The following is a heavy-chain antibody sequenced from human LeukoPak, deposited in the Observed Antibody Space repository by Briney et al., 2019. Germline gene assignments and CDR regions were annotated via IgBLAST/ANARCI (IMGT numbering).Heavy chain of an antibody. D-gene: IGHD7-27*01. CDR1: GGSISRRGYY. V-gene: IGHV4-31*03. Sequence: PSQTQSLTCTVSGGSISRRGYYWSWVRQHPGKGLEWIGYIYHSGSTYYNPSLESRVTISVDTSENQFPLKLSSVTAADTAFYYCAKSTNGGDYFYMDVWGKGTTVTVSS. J-gene: IGHJ6*03. CDR3: AKSTNGGDYFYMDV. CDR2: IYHSGST.